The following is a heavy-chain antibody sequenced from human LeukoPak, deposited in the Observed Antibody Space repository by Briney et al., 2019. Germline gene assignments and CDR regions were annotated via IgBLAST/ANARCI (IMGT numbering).Heavy chain of an antibody. CDR1: GYTFPDNH. CDR3: VRENWYYAD. D-gene: IGHD1-7*01. CDR2: IIPNNGGT. V-gene: IGHV1-2*02. J-gene: IGHJ4*02. Sequence: ASVKVSCKASGYTFPDNHIHWVRQAPGQGLEWMGRIIPNNGGTSFAQEFQGRVTMTRDTSITTAYMELSRLTSDDTAVYYCVRENWYYADWGQGTLVTVSP.